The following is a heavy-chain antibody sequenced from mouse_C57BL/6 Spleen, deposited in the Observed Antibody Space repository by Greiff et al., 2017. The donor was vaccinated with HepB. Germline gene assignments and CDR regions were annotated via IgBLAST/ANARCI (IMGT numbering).Heavy chain of an antibody. V-gene: IGHV1-31*01. CDR1: GYSFTGYY. J-gene: IGHJ4*01. D-gene: IGHD1-1*01. CDR2: IYPYNGVS. Sequence: VHVKQSGPELVKPGASVKISCKASGYSFTGYYMHWVKQSHGNILDWIGYIYPYNGVSSYNQKFKGKATLTVDKSSSTAYMELRSLTSEDSAVYYCARTYYYGAHGAMDYWGQGTSVTVSS. CDR3: ARTYYYGAHGAMDY.